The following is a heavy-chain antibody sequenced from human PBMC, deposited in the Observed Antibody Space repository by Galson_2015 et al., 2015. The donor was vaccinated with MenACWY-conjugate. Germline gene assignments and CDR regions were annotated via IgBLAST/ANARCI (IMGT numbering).Heavy chain of an antibody. V-gene: IGHV3-64D*09. CDR1: GFTFNNYA. CDR2: ISLNGDGT. D-gene: IGHD5-12*01. Sequence: SLRLSCAASGFTFNNYAMHWVRQAPGKGLEYVSAISLNGDGTYYADSAKGRFTITRDNSKNTLYLQVSSLRPEDTAVYYCVRGEDIVATNFQYYFGMDVWGQGTTVTVSS. CDR3: VRGEDIVATNFQYYFGMDV. J-gene: IGHJ6*02.